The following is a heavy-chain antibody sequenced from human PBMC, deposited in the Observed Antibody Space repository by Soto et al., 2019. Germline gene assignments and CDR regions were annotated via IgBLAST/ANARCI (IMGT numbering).Heavy chain of an antibody. CDR3: ARGSLNTVTKGYYFDY. CDR2: ISYDGSKK. J-gene: IGHJ4*02. Sequence: QVQLVESGGGVVQPGRSLRLSCAASGFTFISDAMHWVRQAPGKGLERVAVISYDGSKKYYPDSVKGRCTISRDNSKNAMDVQINSLGAEDTAVYYCARGSLNTVTKGYYFDYWGQGNLGTVSA. CDR1: GFTFISDA. V-gene: IGHV3-30-3*01. D-gene: IGHD4-17*01.